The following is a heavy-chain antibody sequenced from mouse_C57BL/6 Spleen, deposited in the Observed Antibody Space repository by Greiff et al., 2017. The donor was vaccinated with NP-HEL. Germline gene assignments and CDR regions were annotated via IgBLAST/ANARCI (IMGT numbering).Heavy chain of an antibody. D-gene: IGHD2-2*01. V-gene: IGHV1-20*01. CDR2: INPYNGDT. CDR3: ARYYGYDGYYFDY. J-gene: IGHJ2*01. CDR1: GYSFTGYF. Sequence: VQLQQSGPELVKPGASVKISCKASGYSFTGYFMNWVMQSHGKSLEWIGRINPYNGDTFYNQKFKGKATLTVDKSSSTAHMELRSLTSEDSAVYYCARYYGYDGYYFDYWGQGTTLTVSS.